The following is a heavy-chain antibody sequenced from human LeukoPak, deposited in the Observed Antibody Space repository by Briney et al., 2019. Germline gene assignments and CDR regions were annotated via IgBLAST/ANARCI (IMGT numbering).Heavy chain of an antibody. J-gene: IGHJ4*02. CDR1: GFIFSDYY. V-gene: IGHV3-23*01. Sequence: PGGSLRLSCAASGFIFSDYYMSWIRQAPGKGLEWVSTIKGTGLTTYYADSVKGRFTISRDNSKNTLYLQMNSLRAEDTAVYYCAKLRGWTAAVGSGYFDYWGQGTLVTVSS. CDR3: AKLRGWTAAVGSGYFDY. D-gene: IGHD6-13*01. CDR2: IKGTGLTT.